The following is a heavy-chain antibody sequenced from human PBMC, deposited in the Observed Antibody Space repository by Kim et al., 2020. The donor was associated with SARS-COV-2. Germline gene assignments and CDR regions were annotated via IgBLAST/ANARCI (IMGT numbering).Heavy chain of an antibody. CDR1: GFTFSSYA. CDR2: ISYDGSNK. Sequence: GGSLRLSCAASGFTFSSYAMHWVRQAPGKGLEWVAVISYDGSNKYYADSVKGRFTTSRDNSKNTLYLQMNSLRAEDTAVYYCARAPSIAARGGYYYGMDV. D-gene: IGHD6-6*01. CDR3: ARAPSIAARGGYYYGMDV. J-gene: IGHJ6*01. V-gene: IGHV3-30-3*01.